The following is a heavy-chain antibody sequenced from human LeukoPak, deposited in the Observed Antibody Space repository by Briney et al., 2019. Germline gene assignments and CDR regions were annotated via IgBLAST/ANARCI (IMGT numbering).Heavy chain of an antibody. CDR1: GFTVSSNY. J-gene: IGHJ4*02. CDR3: ARDRGRYYDSRGFYWGYYFDS. D-gene: IGHD3-22*01. Sequence: GGSLRLSCAASGFTVSSNYMSWVRQAPGKGLVWVSRINIDGSSISYADSMKGRFTISRDNAKNTLYLQMSSVRVDDTAVYYCARDRGRYYDSRGFYWGYYFDSWGQGILVTVST. CDR2: INIDGSSI. V-gene: IGHV3-74*01.